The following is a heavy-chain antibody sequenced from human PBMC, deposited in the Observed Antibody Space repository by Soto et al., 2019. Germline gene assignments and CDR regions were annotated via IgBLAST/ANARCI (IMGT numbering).Heavy chain of an antibody. CDR2: MNPNSGNT. J-gene: IGHJ5*02. CDR3: ARDNRYNWNDEGWFDP. D-gene: IGHD1-20*01. V-gene: IGHV1-8*01. CDR1: GYSFSDYD. Sequence: QVQLVQSGAEVKKPGASVKVSCKASGYSFSDYDINWVRQATGQGPEWMGWMNPNSGNTGYAQKFKGIVTMTRNTSINTAYMELSSLGSEDTAVYYCARDNRYNWNDEGWFDPWGQGTLVTVSS.